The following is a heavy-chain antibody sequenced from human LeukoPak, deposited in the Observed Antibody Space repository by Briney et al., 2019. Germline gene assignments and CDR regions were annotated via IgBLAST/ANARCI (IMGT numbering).Heavy chain of an antibody. CDR3: ARDRIAAAVSTAFDY. CDR2: IAASGSTT. J-gene: IGHJ4*02. Sequence: GGSLRLSCAASGFTFSTYEMTWVRQAPGKGLEWLSYIAASGSTTLYADSVKGRFTISRDNAKNSLYLQMNSLRAEDTAVYYCARDRIAAAVSTAFDYWGQGTLVTVSS. D-gene: IGHD6-13*01. V-gene: IGHV3-48*03. CDR1: GFTFSTYE.